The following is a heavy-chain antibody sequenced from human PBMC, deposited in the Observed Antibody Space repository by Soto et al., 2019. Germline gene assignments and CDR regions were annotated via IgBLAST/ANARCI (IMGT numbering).Heavy chain of an antibody. D-gene: IGHD3-9*01. J-gene: IGHJ4*02. Sequence: PSETLSLTCTVSGGSISSYYWSWIRQPPGKGLEWIGYIYYSGSTNYNPSLKSRVTISVDTSKNQFSLKLSSVTAADTAVYYCAGTSIDYDILTGYYKPRDYWGQGTLVTVSS. CDR3: AGTSIDYDILTGYYKPRDY. CDR1: GGSISSYY. V-gene: IGHV4-59*08. CDR2: IYYSGST.